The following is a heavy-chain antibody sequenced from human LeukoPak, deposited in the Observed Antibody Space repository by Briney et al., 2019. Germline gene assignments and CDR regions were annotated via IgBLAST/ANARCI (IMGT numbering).Heavy chain of an antibody. CDR1: GFTFRNHA. CDR2: ISGSSNST. V-gene: IGHV3-23*01. J-gene: IGHJ4*02. CDR3: VKGGHLGY. Sequence: GGSLRLSCAASGFTFRNHAITWVRQAPGKGLEWVSAISGSSNSTYYVDSVKGRFTISRDNSKNTLYLQMNSLRVEDTAVYYCVKGGHLGYWGQGTLVTVSS. D-gene: IGHD3-10*01.